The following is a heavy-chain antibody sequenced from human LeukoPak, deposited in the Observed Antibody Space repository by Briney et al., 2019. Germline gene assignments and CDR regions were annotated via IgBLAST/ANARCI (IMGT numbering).Heavy chain of an antibody. Sequence: GGSLRLSCAVSGITLSNYGMRWVRQAPGKGLEWVAGISDSGGSTHYADSVKGRFTISRDNPNNTLYLQMNSLRAEDTAVYFCAKRGIVIRVVIIVGFHKEAYYFDYWGQGALVTVSS. CDR3: AKRGIVIRVVIIVGFHKEAYYFDY. D-gene: IGHD3-3*01. J-gene: IGHJ4*02. V-gene: IGHV3-23*01. CDR1: GITLSNYG. CDR2: ISDSGGST.